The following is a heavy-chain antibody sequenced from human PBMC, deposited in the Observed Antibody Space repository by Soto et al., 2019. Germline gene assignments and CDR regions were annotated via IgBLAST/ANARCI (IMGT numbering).Heavy chain of an antibody. V-gene: IGHV3-30*18. CDR1: GFTFSSYG. J-gene: IGHJ4*02. CDR3: AKAARTGTTSDY. D-gene: IGHD1-1*01. Sequence: QVQLVESGGGVVQPGRSLRLSCAASGFTFSSYGMHWVRQAPGKGLEWVAVISYDGSNKYYADSVKGRFTISRDNSKNTLDLQMNSLRAEDTAVYYCAKAARTGTTSDYWGQGTLVTVSS. CDR2: ISYDGSNK.